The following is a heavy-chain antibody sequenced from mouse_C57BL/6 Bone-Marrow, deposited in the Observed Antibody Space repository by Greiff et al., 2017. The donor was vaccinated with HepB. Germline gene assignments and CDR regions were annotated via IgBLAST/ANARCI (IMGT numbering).Heavy chain of an antibody. CDR1: EFTFSDYG. J-gene: IGHJ4*01. CDR2: ISSGSSTI. Sequence: EVKLMESGGGLVKPGGSLKLSCAASEFTFSDYGMHWVRQAPEKGLEWVAYISSGSSTIYYADTVKGRFTISRDNAKNTLFLQMTSLRSEDTAMYYCARKANYYYAMDYWGQGTSVTVSS. V-gene: IGHV5-17*01. CDR3: ARKANYYYAMDY.